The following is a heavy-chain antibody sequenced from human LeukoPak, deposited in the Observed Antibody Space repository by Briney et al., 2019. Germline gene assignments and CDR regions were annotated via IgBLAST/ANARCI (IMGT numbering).Heavy chain of an antibody. CDR1: GFTFSTFS. V-gene: IGHV3-48*01. CDR2: ISSSAGTL. D-gene: IGHD2/OR15-2a*01. CDR3: ARGGFFSDC. J-gene: IGHJ4*02. Sequence: GGSLRLSCAASGFTFSTFSMNWVRQAPGKGLEWVSSISSSAGTLYYAHSVKGRFTISRDNAKNSLFLQMNSLGAEDTAVYYCARGGFFSDCWGQGTLVTVSS.